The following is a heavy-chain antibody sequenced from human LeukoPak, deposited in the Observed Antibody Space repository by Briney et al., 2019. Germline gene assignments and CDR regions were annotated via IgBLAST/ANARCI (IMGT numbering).Heavy chain of an antibody. CDR2: ISTRSSYI. CDR1: GFTFSSYS. J-gene: IGHJ5*02. D-gene: IGHD3-10*01. Sequence: GGSLRLSCAASGFTFSSYSMNWVRQAPGKGLEWVSSISTRSSYIYYADSVKGRFTISRDNAKNSLYLQMNSLRAEDTAVYYCARGRGWGSYSNCFNPGDKETLATVS. CDR3: ARGRGWGSYSNCFNP. V-gene: IGHV3-21*01.